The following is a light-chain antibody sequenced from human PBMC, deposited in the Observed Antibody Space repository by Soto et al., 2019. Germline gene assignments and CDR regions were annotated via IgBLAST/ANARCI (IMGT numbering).Light chain of an antibody. CDR2: GAS. V-gene: IGKV1-39*01. CDR1: QSISNY. CDR3: QQSYKTPRM. J-gene: IGKJ1*01. Sequence: DIQMTQSPSSLSASVGDRVTITCRASQSISNYLNWYQQKPGKAPKLLIYGASSLQSGVPSRFSGSGSGTEFTLTISSLQLEDAATYYCQQSYKTPRMFGQGPRWKSN.